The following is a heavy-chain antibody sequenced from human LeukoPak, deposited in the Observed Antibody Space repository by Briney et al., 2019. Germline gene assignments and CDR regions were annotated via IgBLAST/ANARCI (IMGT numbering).Heavy chain of an antibody. CDR3: ARRGGTLTGRRRNWFDP. J-gene: IGHJ5*02. CDR1: GGSISSGGYY. CDR2: IYYSGST. V-gene: IGHV4-31*03. Sequence: SETLSLTCTVSGGSISSGGYYWSWIRQHPGKGLEWIGYIYYSGSTYYNPSLKSRVTISVDTSKNQFSLKLSSVTAADTAVYYCARRGGTLTGRRRNWFDPWGQGTLVTVSS.